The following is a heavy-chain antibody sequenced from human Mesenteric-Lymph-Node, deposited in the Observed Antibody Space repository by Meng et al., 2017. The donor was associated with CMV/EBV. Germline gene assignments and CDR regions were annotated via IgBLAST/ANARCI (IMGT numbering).Heavy chain of an antibody. D-gene: IGHD2-2*01. J-gene: IGHJ6*02. V-gene: IGHV1-18*01. CDR2: INVYNGRR. CDR3: ARERGYCSSIDCYKEGMDV. CDR1: GYTFTSYG. Sequence: SVKVSCKASGYTFTSYGISWVRQAPGQGLEWMGWINVYNGRRAYAQKLKDRVTMTTDTSTSTAYMELRSLRSDDTATYYCARERGYCSSIDCYKEGMDVWGQGTTVTVSS.